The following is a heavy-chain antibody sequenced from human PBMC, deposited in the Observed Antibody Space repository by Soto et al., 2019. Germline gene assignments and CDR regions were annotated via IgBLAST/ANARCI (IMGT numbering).Heavy chain of an antibody. CDR1: GGSISSYY. V-gene: IGHV4-59*01. J-gene: IGHJ3*02. CDR3: ARGRGGWFINQLLNAFDI. Sequence: QVQLQESGPGLVKPSETLSLTCTVSGGSISSYYWSWIRQPPGKGLEWIGYIYYSGSTNYNPSLKSRVTISVDTSKNQFSLKLSSVTAADTAVYYCARGRGGWFINQLLNAFDIWAKGQWSPSLQ. CDR2: IYYSGST. D-gene: IGHD2-2*01.